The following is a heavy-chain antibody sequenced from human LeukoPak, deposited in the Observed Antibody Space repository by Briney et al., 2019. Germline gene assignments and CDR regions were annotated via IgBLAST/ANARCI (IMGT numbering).Heavy chain of an antibody. CDR2: INPNSGGT. CDR3: VRDGWELY. V-gene: IGHV1-2*02. CDR1: GYTFTSYG. Sequence: GASVKVSCKASGYTFTSYGISWVRQAPGQGLEWMGWINPNSGGTNYAQKFQGRVTMTRDTSIRTAYMELRGLRPDDTAVYYCVRDGWELYWGQGTLVTVSS. J-gene: IGHJ4*02. D-gene: IGHD3-10*01.